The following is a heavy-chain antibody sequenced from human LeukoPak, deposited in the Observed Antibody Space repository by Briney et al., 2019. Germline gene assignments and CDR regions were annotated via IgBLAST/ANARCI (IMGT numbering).Heavy chain of an antibody. V-gene: IGHV1-18*01. D-gene: IGHD3-22*01. CDR2: ISAYNGNT. Sequence: ASVKVSCKASGYTFTSYGIIWVRQAPGQGLEWMGWISAYNGNTNYAQKLQGRVTMTTDTSTSTAYMELRSLRSDDTAVYYCARDTQRYYYDSSGYSAFDIWGQGTMVTVSS. CDR3: ARDTQRYYYDSSGYSAFDI. J-gene: IGHJ3*02. CDR1: GYTFTSYG.